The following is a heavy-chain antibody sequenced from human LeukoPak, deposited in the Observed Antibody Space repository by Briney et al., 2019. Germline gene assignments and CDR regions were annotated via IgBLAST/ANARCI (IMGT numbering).Heavy chain of an antibody. CDR1: GFTVSSNY. D-gene: IGHD1-26*01. V-gene: IGHV3-53*01. CDR2: IYSGGST. J-gene: IGHJ3*02. CDR3: ARAPIVGATGDAFDI. Sequence: SGGSLRLSCAASGFTVSSNYTSWVRQAPGKGLEWVSVIYSGGSTYYADSVKGRFTISRDNSKNTLYLQMNSLRAEDTAVYYCARAPIVGATGDAFDIWGQGTMVTVSS.